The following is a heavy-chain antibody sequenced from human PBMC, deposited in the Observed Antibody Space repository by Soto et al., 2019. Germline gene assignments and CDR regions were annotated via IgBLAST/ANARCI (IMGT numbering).Heavy chain of an antibody. D-gene: IGHD3-22*01. Sequence: ASETLSLTCAVSGGSISSSNWWSWVRQPPGKGLEWIGEIYHSGSTNYNPSLKSRVTISVDKSKNQFSLKLSSVTAADTAVYYCARVSYDSSGSYLYYYYGMDVWGQGTTVTVSS. J-gene: IGHJ6*02. CDR3: ARVSYDSSGSYLYYYYGMDV. CDR1: GGSISSSNW. CDR2: IYHSGST. V-gene: IGHV4-4*02.